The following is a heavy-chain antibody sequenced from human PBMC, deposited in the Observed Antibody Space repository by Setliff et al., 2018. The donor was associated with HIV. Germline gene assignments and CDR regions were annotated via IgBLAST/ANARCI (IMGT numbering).Heavy chain of an antibody. D-gene: IGHD5-12*01. CDR2: SNQSGSG. CDR1: GGSFRGYY. Sequence: PSETLSLTCVVYGGSFRGYYWSWIRQPPGKGLEWIGESNQSGSGNYNPSLKSRVTISVDTSKNEFSLNMGSVTAADTAVYYCAKGRSGYDSRLYYYHNGMDVWGQGTTVTVSS. V-gene: IGHV4-34*01. CDR3: AKGRSGYDSRLYYYHNGMDV. J-gene: IGHJ6*02.